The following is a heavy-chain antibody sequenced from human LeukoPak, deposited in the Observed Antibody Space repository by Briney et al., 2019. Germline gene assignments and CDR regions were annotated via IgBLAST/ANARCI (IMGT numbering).Heavy chain of an antibody. V-gene: IGHV3-7*01. D-gene: IGHD2-15*01. CDR1: GFTFSSYW. Sequence: GSLRLSCAASGFTFSSYWMSWVRQAPGKGLEWVANIKQDGSEKYYVDSVKGRFTISRDNAKNSLYLQMNSLRAEDTAVYYCARDLGVADDAFDIWGQGTMVTVSS. J-gene: IGHJ3*02. CDR3: ARDLGVADDAFDI. CDR2: IKQDGSEK.